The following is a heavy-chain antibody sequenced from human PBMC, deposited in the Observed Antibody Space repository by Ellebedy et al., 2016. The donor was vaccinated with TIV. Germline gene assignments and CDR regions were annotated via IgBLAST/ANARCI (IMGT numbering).Heavy chain of an antibody. CDR1: GYTFTSYA. J-gene: IGHJ5*02. D-gene: IGHD2-15*01. CDR3: ARVRGYCSGGSCRWNWFDP. CDR2: INAGNGNT. Sequence: ASVKVSCKASGYTFTSYAMHWVRQAPGQRLEWMGWINAGNGNTKYSQKFQGRVTITRDTSASTAYMELSSLRSEDTAVYYCARVRGYCSGGSCRWNWFDPWGQGTLVTVSS. V-gene: IGHV1-3*01.